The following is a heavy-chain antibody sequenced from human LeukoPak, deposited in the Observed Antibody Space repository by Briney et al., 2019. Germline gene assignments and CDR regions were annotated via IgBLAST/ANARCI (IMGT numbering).Heavy chain of an antibody. CDR1: GGSIRSSTYY. D-gene: IGHD3-3*01. J-gene: IGHJ4*02. CDR2: IYYSGST. CDR3: ARGSITIFGVVIDGYFDY. Sequence: PSETLSLTCTVSGGSIRSSTYYWGWIRQPPGKGLEWIGSIYYSGSTYQNPSLKSRVTISVDMSKNQFSLKLSSVTAADTAVYYCARGSITIFGVVIDGYFDYWGQGTLVTVSS. V-gene: IGHV4-39*07.